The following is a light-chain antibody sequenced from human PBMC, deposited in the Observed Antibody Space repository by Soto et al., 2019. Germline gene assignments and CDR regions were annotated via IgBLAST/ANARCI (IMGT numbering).Light chain of an antibody. CDR1: QSISSY. V-gene: IGKV1-5*03. J-gene: IGKJ1*01. CDR3: QQYNSYSMT. CDR2: NAS. Sequence: DIQMTQSPSTLSASVGDRVTITCRASQSISSYLAWYQQKPGKAPKLLIYNASSLKSGVPSRFSGSGSGTEFTLTISSLQPDDFATYYCQQYNSYSMTFGEGTKVEIK.